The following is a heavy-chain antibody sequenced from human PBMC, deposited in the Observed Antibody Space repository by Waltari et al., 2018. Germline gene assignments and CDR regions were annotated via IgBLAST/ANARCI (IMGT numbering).Heavy chain of an antibody. D-gene: IGHD6-19*01. V-gene: IGHV1-2*06. Sequence: QVQLVQSGAEVKKPGASVKVSCKASGYTFTGHYMHWVRKAPGQGLEWMGRINPNSGGTNYAQKFQGRVTMTRDTSISTAYMELSRLRSDDTAVYYCAGAEQWLVGDWFDPWGQGTLVTVSS. CDR2: INPNSGGT. CDR3: AGAEQWLVGDWFDP. CDR1: GYTFTGHY. J-gene: IGHJ5*02.